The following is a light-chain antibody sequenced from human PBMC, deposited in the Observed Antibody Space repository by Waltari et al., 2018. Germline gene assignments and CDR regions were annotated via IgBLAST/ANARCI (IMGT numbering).Light chain of an antibody. V-gene: IGLV2-23*01. CDR2: EGS. CDR1: SGDDWSYNL. Sequence: QSALTQPASASGSPGHSLTIPRTGTSGDDWSYNLDPWYQQHPGKAPKLMIYEGSKRPSGVSNRFSGSKSGNTASLTISGLQAEDEADYYCCSYAGSRVVFGGGTKLTVL. CDR3: CSYAGSRVV. J-gene: IGLJ2*01.